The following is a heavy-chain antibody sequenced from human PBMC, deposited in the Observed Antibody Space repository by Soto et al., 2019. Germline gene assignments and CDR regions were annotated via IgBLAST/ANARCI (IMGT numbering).Heavy chain of an antibody. CDR2: ILYDGSDK. V-gene: IGHV3-30*18. D-gene: IGHD3-10*01. Sequence: QVHLVESGGGVVQPGRSLRLSCAASGFTFSNYGMHWVRQAPGKGLEWVAFILYDGSDKYFADSVKGRFTISRDNSKNTLDLQMNSLRAEDTAVYYCAKDRIVMIRGVMNYYGMDVWGQGTTVTVS. CDR1: GFTFSNYG. J-gene: IGHJ6*02. CDR3: AKDRIVMIRGVMNYYGMDV.